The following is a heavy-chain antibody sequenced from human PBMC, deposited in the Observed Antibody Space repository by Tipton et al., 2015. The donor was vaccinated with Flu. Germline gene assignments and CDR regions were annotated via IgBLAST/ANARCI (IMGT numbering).Heavy chain of an antibody. Sequence: TLSLTCTVSGGSITSYYWGWIRQPPGKGLEWIGYFYDSGSTNYNPSLKSRVTISVDTSKNQFFLWLTSVTAADTAVYYCARHRVGVVVAGVDFWGQGTPVTVSS. J-gene: IGHJ4*02. CDR3: ARHRVGVVVAGVDF. CDR2: FYDSGST. V-gene: IGHV4-59*08. CDR1: GGSITSYY. D-gene: IGHD6-19*01.